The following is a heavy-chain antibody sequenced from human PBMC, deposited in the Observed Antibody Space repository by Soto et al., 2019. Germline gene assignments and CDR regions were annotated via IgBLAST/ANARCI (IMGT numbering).Heavy chain of an antibody. J-gene: IGHJ4*02. Sequence: SETLSLTCTVSGGSISSSSYYWGWIRQPPGKGLEWIGSIYYSGSTYYNPSLKSRVTISVDTSKNQFSLKLSSVTAADTAVYYCASPPYCSGGSCYSGIWDYWGQGTLVTVSS. V-gene: IGHV4-39*01. CDR1: GGSISSSSYY. D-gene: IGHD2-15*01. CDR3: ASPPYCSGGSCYSGIWDY. CDR2: IYYSGST.